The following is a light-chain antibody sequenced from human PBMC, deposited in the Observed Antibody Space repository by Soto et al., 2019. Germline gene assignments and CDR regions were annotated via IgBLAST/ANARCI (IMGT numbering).Light chain of an antibody. CDR3: QQYNNSPAWT. Sequence: EIVVTQSPAALSVSPGERATLSCRASQSIGGNLAWYQQKPGQAPRLLIYDVSTRATGIPARFSGRGSGTEFTLTNGSLHYEDFALYYCQQYNNSPAWTFGQGTKVEIK. CDR1: QSIGGN. J-gene: IGKJ1*01. CDR2: DVS. V-gene: IGKV3-15*01.